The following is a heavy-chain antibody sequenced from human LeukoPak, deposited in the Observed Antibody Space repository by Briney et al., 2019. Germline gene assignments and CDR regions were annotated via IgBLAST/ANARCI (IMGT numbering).Heavy chain of an antibody. V-gene: IGHV4-59*01. Sequence: SETLSLTCTVPGGSISSSYWSWIRQRPGKGLEWFGYIYYTGSTNYTPSLKSRVTTSVETSKTQFSLRMSPVAAADTAVYYCARVGTLLQFFDYWGQGTLVTVSS. CDR3: ARVGTLLQFFDY. J-gene: IGHJ4*02. CDR2: IYYTGST. CDR1: GGSISSSY. D-gene: IGHD4-11*01.